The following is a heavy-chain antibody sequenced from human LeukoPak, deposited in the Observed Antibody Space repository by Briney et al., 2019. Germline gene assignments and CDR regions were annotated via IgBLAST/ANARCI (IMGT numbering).Heavy chain of an antibody. D-gene: IGHD6-19*01. V-gene: IGHV4-34*01. Sequence: PSETLSLTCVVYGGAFSGYYWSWLRQPPGKGLEWIGEINHRGSTNYNPSLKSRVSISVDTSKNQFSLKLTSVTAADTAVYYCAGKAVAGPYFDYWGQGTLVTVSS. J-gene: IGHJ4*02. CDR2: INHRGST. CDR3: AGKAVAGPYFDY. CDR1: GGAFSGYY.